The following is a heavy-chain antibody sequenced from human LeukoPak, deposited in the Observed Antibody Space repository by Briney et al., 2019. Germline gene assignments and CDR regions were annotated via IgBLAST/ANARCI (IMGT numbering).Heavy chain of an antibody. CDR1: GFTFGDYA. J-gene: IGHJ4*02. CDR3: TRDRAVRGVPFDY. V-gene: IGHV3-49*03. Sequence: PGGSLRLSCTASGFTFGDYAMSWFRQAPGRGLGGVGFIRSKAYGGTTEYAASVKGRFTISRDDSKSIAYLQMNSLKTEDTAVYYCTRDRAVRGVPFDYWGQGTLVTVSS. D-gene: IGHD3-10*01. CDR2: IRSKAYGGTT.